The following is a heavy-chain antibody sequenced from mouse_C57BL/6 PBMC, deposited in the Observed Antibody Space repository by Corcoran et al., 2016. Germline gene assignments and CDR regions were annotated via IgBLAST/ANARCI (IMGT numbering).Heavy chain of an antibody. D-gene: IGHD1-1*01. Sequence: EVQLQQSGPELVKPGASVKISCKASGYTFTDYYMNWVKQSHGKSLEWIGDINPNNGGTSYNQKFKGKATLTVDKSSSTAYMELRSLTSEDSAVYYCARYYGSSYGYVDVWGTGTTVTVSS. V-gene: IGHV1-26*01. J-gene: IGHJ1*03. CDR3: ARYYGSSYGYVDV. CDR2: INPNNGGT. CDR1: GYTFTDYY.